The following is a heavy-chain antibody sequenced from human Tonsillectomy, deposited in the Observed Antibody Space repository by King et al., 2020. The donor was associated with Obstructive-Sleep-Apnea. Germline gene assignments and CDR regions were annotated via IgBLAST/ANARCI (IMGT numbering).Heavy chain of an antibody. D-gene: IGHD3-10*01. V-gene: IGHV3-11*01. CDR3: ARHPLLWFGELGYS. Sequence: VQLVESGGGLVKPGGSLRLSCAASGFTFSDYYMSWIRQAPGKRLEWLSYISSSSSTIYYADSVKGRFTISRDNAKNSLFLQMNSLRAEDTAVYYCARHPLLWFGELGYSWGQGTLVAVSS. CDR2: ISSSSSTI. J-gene: IGHJ1*01. CDR1: GFTFSDYY.